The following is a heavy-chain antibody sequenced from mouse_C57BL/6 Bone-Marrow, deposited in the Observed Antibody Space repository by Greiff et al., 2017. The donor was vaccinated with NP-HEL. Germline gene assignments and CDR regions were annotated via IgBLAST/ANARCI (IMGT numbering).Heavy chain of an antibody. J-gene: IGHJ4*01. V-gene: IGHV1-81*01. CDR1: GYTFTSYG. CDR2: IYPRSGNT. CDR3: ARRGSNWGVYYAMDY. Sequence: VQLQESGAELARPGASVKLSCKASGYTFTSYGISWVKQRTGQGLEWIGEIYPRSGNTYYNEKFKGKATLTADKSSSTAYMELRSLTSEDSAVYFCARRGSNWGVYYAMDYWGQGTSVTVSS. D-gene: IGHD4-1*01.